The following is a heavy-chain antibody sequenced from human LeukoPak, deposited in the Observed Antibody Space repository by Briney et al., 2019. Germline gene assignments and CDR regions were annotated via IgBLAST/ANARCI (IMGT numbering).Heavy chain of an antibody. D-gene: IGHD2-15*01. CDR1: GFTFSSYG. V-gene: IGHV3-30*18. Sequence: GGSLRLSCAASGFTFSSYGMHWVRQAPGKGLEWVAVISYDGSNKYYADSVKGRFTISRDNSKNTLYLQMNSLRAEDTAVYYCAKERGTYCSGGSCPAGTWGQGTLVTVSS. J-gene: IGHJ5*02. CDR2: ISYDGSNK. CDR3: AKERGTYCSGGSCPAGT.